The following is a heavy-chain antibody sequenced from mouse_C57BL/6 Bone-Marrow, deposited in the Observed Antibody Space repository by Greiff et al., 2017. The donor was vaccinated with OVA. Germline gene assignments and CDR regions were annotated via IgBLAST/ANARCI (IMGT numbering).Heavy chain of an antibody. CDR1: GYTFTSYG. CDR2: IYPRSGNT. Sequence: VQLVESGAELARPGASVKLSCKASGYTFTSYGISWVKQRTGQGLEWIGEIYPRSGNTYYNEKFKGKATLTADKSSSTAYMELRSLTSEDSAVYFCARSGWLLFYFDYWGQGTTLTVSS. CDR3: ARSGWLLFYFDY. V-gene: IGHV1-81*01. J-gene: IGHJ2*01. D-gene: IGHD2-3*01.